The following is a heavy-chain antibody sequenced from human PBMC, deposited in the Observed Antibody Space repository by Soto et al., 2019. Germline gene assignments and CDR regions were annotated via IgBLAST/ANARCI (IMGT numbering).Heavy chain of an antibody. CDR1: GFVSNDYD. CDR3: SRGIKGGLDP. CDR2: ISYDGRNK. V-gene: IGHV3-30*03. J-gene: IGHJ5*02. D-gene: IGHD2-21*01. Sequence: QVQLAESGGGLVQPGRSLRLSCATSGFVSNDYDIHWVRQAPGKGLAWLATISYDGRNKYYADSVKGRFTISRDNSKNALSLQINRLGAEDTAVYYCSRGIKGGLDPWGPGNLVTVSS.